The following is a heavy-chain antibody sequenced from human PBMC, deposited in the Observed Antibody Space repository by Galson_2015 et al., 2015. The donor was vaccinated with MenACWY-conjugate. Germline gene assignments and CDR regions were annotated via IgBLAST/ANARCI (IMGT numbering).Heavy chain of an antibody. CDR2: ITFDGNYE. Sequence: SLRLSCAASGFTFNLYALHWVRQAPGKGLQWVSVITFDGNYEDYVASVKGRFTISRDNSKNTLYLHMNNLRPEDTALYYCARGWGHTAMGYGLKPGAFDFWVQGTMVTVSS. D-gene: IGHD5-18*01. CDR1: GFTFNLYA. J-gene: IGHJ3*01. V-gene: IGHV3-30*04. CDR3: ARGWGHTAMGYGLKPGAFDF.